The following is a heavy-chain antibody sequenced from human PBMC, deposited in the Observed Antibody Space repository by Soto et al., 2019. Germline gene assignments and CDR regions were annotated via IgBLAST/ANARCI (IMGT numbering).Heavy chain of an antibody. CDR2: ISYDGGDK. V-gene: IGHV3-30*18. Sequence: QVQVVESGGGVVQPGRSLRLSCGASGFTFTSYGMHWVRQAPGKGLEWVAVISYDGGDKYYADSVKGRFTISRDNSKNTLYLQMNSLRAEDTAVYYCAKASGYCSSSTCSRLIYHYYGMDVWGQGTTVTVSS. CDR3: AKASGYCSSSTCSRLIYHYYGMDV. D-gene: IGHD2-2*01. CDR1: GFTFTSYG. J-gene: IGHJ6*02.